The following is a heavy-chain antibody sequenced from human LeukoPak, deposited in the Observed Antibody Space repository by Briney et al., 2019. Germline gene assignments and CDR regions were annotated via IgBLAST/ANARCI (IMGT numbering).Heavy chain of an antibody. D-gene: IGHD6-13*01. CDR2: ISYDGSNK. CDR1: GFTFSSYA. V-gene: IGHV3-30-3*01. Sequence: GGSLRLSCAASGFTFSSYAMHWVRQAPGKGLEWVAVISYDGSNKYYADSVKGRFTISRDNSKNTLYLQMNSLRAEDTAVYYCARDSSSWYTYYYGMDVWGQGTTVTVSS. J-gene: IGHJ6*02. CDR3: ARDSSSWYTYYYGMDV.